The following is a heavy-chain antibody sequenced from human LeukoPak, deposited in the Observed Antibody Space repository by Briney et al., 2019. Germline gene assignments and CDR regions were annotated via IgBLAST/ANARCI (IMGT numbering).Heavy chain of an antibody. J-gene: IGHJ4*02. CDR1: GFAFSNYG. Sequence: GGSLRLSCAASGFAFSNYGMHWVRQAPGKGLEWVSSISSGSGYIFYADSLKGRFTISRDNAKESLYLQMNNLRAEDTAVYYCARENPSPYYFDYWGQGTLVTVSS. CDR3: ARENPSPYYFDY. V-gene: IGHV3-21*01. CDR2: ISSGSGYI.